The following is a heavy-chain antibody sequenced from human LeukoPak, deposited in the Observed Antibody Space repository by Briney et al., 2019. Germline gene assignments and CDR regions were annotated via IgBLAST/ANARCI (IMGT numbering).Heavy chain of an antibody. J-gene: IGHJ5*02. D-gene: IGHD6-13*01. CDR3: ARQEQQLVLYNWFDP. V-gene: IGHV5-51*01. CDR2: IYPGDSDT. CDR1: GYSFTSYW. Sequence: GESLKISCKGCGYSFTSYWIAWVRQMPGKGLEWMGIIYPGDSDTRYSPSFQGQVTISADKSISTAYLQWSSLKASDTAMYYCARQEQQLVLYNWFDPWGQGTLVTVSS.